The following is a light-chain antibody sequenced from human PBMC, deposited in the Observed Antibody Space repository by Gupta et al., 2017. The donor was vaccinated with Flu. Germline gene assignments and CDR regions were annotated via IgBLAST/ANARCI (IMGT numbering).Light chain of an antibody. J-gene: IGLJ3*02. Sequence: QSVLTPPPSVSGAPGQRVTISCTGSSSNIGADYAVHWYQQFPGTAPKLLIYDNNNRPSGVPDRFSGSKSGTSASLAITGLQAEDEADYYCQSYDSSRRGSVFGGGTKVTVL. CDR3: QSYDSSRRGSV. CDR1: SSNIGADYA. V-gene: IGLV1-40*01. CDR2: DNN.